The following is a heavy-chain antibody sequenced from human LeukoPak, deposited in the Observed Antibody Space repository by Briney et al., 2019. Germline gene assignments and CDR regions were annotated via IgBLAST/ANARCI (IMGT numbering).Heavy chain of an antibody. V-gene: IGHV3-23*01. Sequence: GGSLRLSCAASGFTFSSYGMHWVRQAPGKGLEWVSAISGSGGTTFYADSVKGRFTISRDNSKNTLYLQMNSLRAEDTALYYCAQSLGQVRPDYWGQGTLVTVSS. CDR3: AQSLGQVRPDY. D-gene: IGHD4/OR15-4a*01. CDR1: GFTFSSYG. J-gene: IGHJ4*02. CDR2: ISGSGGTT.